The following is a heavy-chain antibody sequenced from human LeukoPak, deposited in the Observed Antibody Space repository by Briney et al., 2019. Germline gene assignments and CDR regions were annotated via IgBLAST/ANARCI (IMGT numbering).Heavy chain of an antibody. J-gene: IGHJ5*02. V-gene: IGHV4-61*01. CDR3: ARVVRDTWLYEFDP. CDR1: GGSVTSGSYY. D-gene: IGHD3-22*01. CDR2: ISYRGST. Sequence: SETLSLTWTVSGGSVTSGSYYWSWIRQPPGKELEWIGYISYRGSTNYNPSLKSRVSISVDTSKNQSSLKLSSVTAADTAVYVCARVVRDTWLYEFDPWGQGTLVTVSS.